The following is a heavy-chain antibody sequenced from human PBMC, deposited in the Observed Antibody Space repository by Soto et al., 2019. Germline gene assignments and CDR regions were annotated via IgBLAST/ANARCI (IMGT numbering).Heavy chain of an antibody. D-gene: IGHD1-1*01. Sequence: EVQLVESGEGLVQPGGSLRLSCAASGLSFSSHWMSWVRQAPGRGLEWVANIRQDGGEEQYSDSVKGRFTLSRDNAKNSLYLQMNGLRVDDTAVYYCAKSEGYSFDIRGQGTMVTVSS. J-gene: IGHJ3*02. V-gene: IGHV3-7*01. CDR3: AKSEGYSFDI. CDR2: IRQDGGEE. CDR1: GLSFSSHW.